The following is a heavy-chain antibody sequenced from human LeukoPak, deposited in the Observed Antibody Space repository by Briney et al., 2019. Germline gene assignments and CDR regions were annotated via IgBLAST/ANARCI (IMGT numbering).Heavy chain of an antibody. J-gene: IGHJ3*02. D-gene: IGHD2-8*01. Sequence: SETLSLTCTVSGGSISSYYWSWIRQPPGKELEWIGYIYYSGSTNYNPSLKSRVTISVDTSKNQFSLKLSSVTAADTAVYYCARVQYCTNGVCYFDAFDIWGQGTMVTVSS. CDR3: ARVQYCTNGVCYFDAFDI. V-gene: IGHV4-59*01. CDR2: IYYSGST. CDR1: GGSISSYY.